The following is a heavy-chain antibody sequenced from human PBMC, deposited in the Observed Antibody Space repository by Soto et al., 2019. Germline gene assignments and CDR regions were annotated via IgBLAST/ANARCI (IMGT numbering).Heavy chain of an antibody. CDR2: ISSSSSYI. D-gene: IGHD1-26*01. CDR1: GFTVSSYS. J-gene: IGHJ3*02. V-gene: IGHV3-21*01. CDR3: ASSGGSYSAAFDI. Sequence: GSLRLSCAASGFTVSSYSMNWVGQAPGKGLEWVSSISSSSSYIYYADSVKGRFTISRDNAKNSLYLQMNSLRAEDTAVYYCASSGGSYSAAFDIWGQGTMVTVSS.